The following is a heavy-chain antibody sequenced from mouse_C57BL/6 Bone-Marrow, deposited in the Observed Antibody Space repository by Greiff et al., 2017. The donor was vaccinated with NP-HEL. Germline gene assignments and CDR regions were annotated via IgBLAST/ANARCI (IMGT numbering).Heavy chain of an antibody. Sequence: QVQLQQPGAELVKPGASVKLSCKASGYTFTSYWMHWVKQRPGQGLEWIGMIHPNSGSTNYNEKFKSKATLTVDKSSSTAYMQLSSLTSEDSAVYYCARLGYGSSYPDWYFDVWGTGTTVTVSS. V-gene: IGHV1-64*01. D-gene: IGHD1-1*01. CDR3: ARLGYGSSYPDWYFDV. J-gene: IGHJ1*03. CDR2: IHPNSGST. CDR1: GYTFTSYW.